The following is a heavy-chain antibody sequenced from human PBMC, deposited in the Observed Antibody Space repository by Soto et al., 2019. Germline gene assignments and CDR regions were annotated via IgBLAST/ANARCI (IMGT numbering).Heavy chain of an antibody. Sequence: EVQLLESGGGLVQPGGSLRLSCAASGFTFSNYGMSWVRQAPGKGLEWVSAISGSGADTNYADSVKGRFTISRDNSKITLFRQKNSLRAEDTAVYYCAKGSPESRGDHFFFDYGGQGTLVTVSS. CDR1: GFTFSNYG. CDR2: ISGSGADT. V-gene: IGHV3-23*01. CDR3: AKGSPESRGDHFFFDY. J-gene: IGHJ4*02. D-gene: IGHD2-21*01.